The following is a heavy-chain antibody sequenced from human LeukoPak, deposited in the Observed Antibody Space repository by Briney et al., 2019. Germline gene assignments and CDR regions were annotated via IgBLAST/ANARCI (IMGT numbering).Heavy chain of an antibody. CDR1: GGSFSGYY. CDR2: INHSGSA. CDR3: ARGGYCSSTSCNYNWFDP. J-gene: IGHJ5*02. V-gene: IGHV4-34*01. Sequence: SETLSLTCAVYGGSFSGYYWSWIRQPPGKGLEWIGEINHSGSANYNPSLKSRVTISVDTSKNQFSLKLSSVTAADTAVYYCARGGYCSSTSCNYNWFDPWGQGTLVTVSS. D-gene: IGHD2-2*01.